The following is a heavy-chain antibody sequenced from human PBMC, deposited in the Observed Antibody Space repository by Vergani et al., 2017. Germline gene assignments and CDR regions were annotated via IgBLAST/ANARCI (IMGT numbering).Heavy chain of an antibody. V-gene: IGHV4-34*01. CDR1: GGSFSGYY. J-gene: IGHJ5*02. CDR3: AREGYYDSSGQNWFDP. CDR2: INHSGST. Sequence: QVQLQQWGAGLLKPSETLSLTCAVYGGSFSGYYWSWIRQPPGKALEWIGEINHSGSTNYNPSLKSRVTISVDKSKNQFSLKLSSVTAADTAVYYCAREGYYDSSGQNWFDPWGQGTLVTVSS. D-gene: IGHD3-22*01.